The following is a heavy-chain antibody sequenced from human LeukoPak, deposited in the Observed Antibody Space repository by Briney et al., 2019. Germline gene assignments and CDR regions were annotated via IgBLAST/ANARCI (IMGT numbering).Heavy chain of an antibody. D-gene: IGHD4-17*01. CDR2: IYTSGST. Sequence: PSETLSLTCTVSGGSISSYYWSWIRRPAGKGLEWIGRIYTSGSTNYNPSLKSRVTMSVDTSENQFSLKLSSVTAADTAVYYCARDPGSTTGAFRDAFDIWGQGTMVTVSS. J-gene: IGHJ3*02. CDR3: ARDPGSTTGAFRDAFDI. V-gene: IGHV4-4*07. CDR1: GGSISSYY.